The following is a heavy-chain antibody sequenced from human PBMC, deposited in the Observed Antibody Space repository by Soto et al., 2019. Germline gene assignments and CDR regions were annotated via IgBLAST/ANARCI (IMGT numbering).Heavy chain of an antibody. CDR3: ARALFGANFVGDYYYYMDV. J-gene: IGHJ6*03. V-gene: IGHV1-8*01. CDR2: MNPNSGNT. CDR1: GYTFTSYD. D-gene: IGHD3-10*02. Sequence: QVQLVQSGAEVKKPGASVKVSCKASGYTFTSYDINWVRQATGQGLEWMGWMNPNSGNTGYAQKFQGRVTMNRNTSISTAYMELSSLRSEDTAVYYCARALFGANFVGDYYYYMDVWGKGTTVTVSS.